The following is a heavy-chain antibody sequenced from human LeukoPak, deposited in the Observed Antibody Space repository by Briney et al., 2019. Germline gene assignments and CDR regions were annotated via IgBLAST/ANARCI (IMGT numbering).Heavy chain of an antibody. J-gene: IGHJ4*02. CDR1: GGSISSYY. V-gene: IGHV4-59*01. D-gene: IGHD5-12*01. CDR2: IYYSGST. CDR3: ARGGYRENYYFDY. Sequence: SSETLSLTCTVSGGSISSYYWSWIRQPPGKGLEWIGYIYYSGSTNYNPSLKSRVTISVDTSKNQFSLKLSSVTAADTAVYYCARGGYRENYYFDYWGQGTLVTVSS.